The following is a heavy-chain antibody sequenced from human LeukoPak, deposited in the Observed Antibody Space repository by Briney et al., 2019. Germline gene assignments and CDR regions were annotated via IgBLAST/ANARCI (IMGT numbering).Heavy chain of an antibody. Sequence: SETLSLTCTVSGGSISSYYWTWIRQPAGKGLEWIGRIYSSGSTNYNPSLKSRVTVSVDTSKNQFSLKLSSVTAADTAVYYCARAGIPNGWYYFDYWGQGTLVTVSS. D-gene: IGHD6-19*01. J-gene: IGHJ4*02. CDR3: ARAGIPNGWYYFDY. V-gene: IGHV4-4*07. CDR2: IYSSGST. CDR1: GGSISSYY.